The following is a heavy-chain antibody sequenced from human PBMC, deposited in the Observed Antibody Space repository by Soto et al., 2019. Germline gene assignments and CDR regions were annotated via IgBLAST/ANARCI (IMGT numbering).Heavy chain of an antibody. Sequence: PSETLSLNRPVCGGSITRYYSSWIRQPPGKGLEWIGYIYYSGSTNYNPSLKSRVTISVDTSKNQFSLKLSSVTAADTAVYYCARDRRVTHYYQYGMDVWGQGNTVTVS. V-gene: IGHV4-59*01. J-gene: IGHJ6*02. CDR2: IYYSGST. D-gene: IGHD5-18*01. CDR3: ARDRRVTHYYQYGMDV. CDR1: GGSITRYY.